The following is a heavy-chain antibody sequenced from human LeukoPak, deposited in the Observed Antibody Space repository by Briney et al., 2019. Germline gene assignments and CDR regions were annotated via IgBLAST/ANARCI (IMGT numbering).Heavy chain of an antibody. Sequence: GGSLRLSCAASGFTFTNYAMSWVRQTPGKGLEWVAATVGSRPDTYHADSVKGRFTISRDNAKNSLYLQMDSLRVEDTAEYYCARDPYSGNYGAYYYYYMDVWGKGTTVTVSS. CDR2: TVGSRPDT. D-gene: IGHD1-26*01. J-gene: IGHJ6*03. V-gene: IGHV3-21*06. CDR3: ARDPYSGNYGAYYYYYMDV. CDR1: GFTFTNYA.